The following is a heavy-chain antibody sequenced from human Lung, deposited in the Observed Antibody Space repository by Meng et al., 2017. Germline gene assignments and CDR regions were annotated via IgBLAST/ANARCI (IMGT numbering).Heavy chain of an antibody. J-gene: IGHJ4*02. CDR3: ARSKSIAAAGGY. CDR1: GYTFTNYA. Sequence: QVQLVQSGAEVKKAGASGKVVCKASGYTFTNYAMHWVRQAPGQRLEWMGWINAGNGNTKYSQKFQGRVTITRDTSASTAYMELSSLRSEDTAVYYCARSKSIAAAGGYWGQGTLVTVS. V-gene: IGHV1-3*01. D-gene: IGHD6-13*01. CDR2: INAGNGNT.